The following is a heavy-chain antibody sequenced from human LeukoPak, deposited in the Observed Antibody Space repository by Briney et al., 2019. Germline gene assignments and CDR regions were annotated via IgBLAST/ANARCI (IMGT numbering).Heavy chain of an antibody. J-gene: IGHJ4*02. CDR2: IHHTGST. D-gene: IGHD4-17*01. CDR3: ARGGLRYRAGLDY. Sequence: PSETLPLTCAVSGGSIRRSNWWSWVRQPPGKGLEWIGEIHHTGSTNYNPSLKSRVIISVDESKSQFSLKLSSVTAADTAVYYCARGGLRYRAGLDYWGQGTLVTVSS. CDR1: GGSIRRSNW. V-gene: IGHV4-4*02.